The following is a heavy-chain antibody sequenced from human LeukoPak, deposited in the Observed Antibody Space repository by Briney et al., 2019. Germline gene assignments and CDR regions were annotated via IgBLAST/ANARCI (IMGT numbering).Heavy chain of an antibody. V-gene: IGHV1-46*01. CDR3: ARPLYFYDSSGYYRY. CDR1: AYTFTSYY. D-gene: IGHD3-22*01. CDR2: INPSGCST. Sequence: ASLKGSCKASAYTFTSYYMHWVRQAPRQRLEWMGIINPSGCSTSYAPKFQGRVTMTPDTSTSTVYMERSSLRSEDKAVYYCARPLYFYDSSGYYRYRGQGTLVTVSS. J-gene: IGHJ4*02.